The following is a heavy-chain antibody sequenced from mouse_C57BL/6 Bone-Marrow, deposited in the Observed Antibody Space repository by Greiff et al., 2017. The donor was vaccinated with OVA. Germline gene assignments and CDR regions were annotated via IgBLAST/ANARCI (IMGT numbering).Heavy chain of an antibody. CDR3: VITTVVSDY. V-gene: IGHV1-7*01. Sequence: VQGVESGAELAKPGASVKLSCKASGYTFTSYWMHWVKQRPGQGLEWIGYINPSSGYTKYNQKFKDKATLTADKSSSTAYMQLSSLTYEDSAVYYCVITTVVSDYWGQGTTLTVSS. J-gene: IGHJ2*01. CDR1: GYTFTSYW. D-gene: IGHD1-1*01. CDR2: INPSSGYT.